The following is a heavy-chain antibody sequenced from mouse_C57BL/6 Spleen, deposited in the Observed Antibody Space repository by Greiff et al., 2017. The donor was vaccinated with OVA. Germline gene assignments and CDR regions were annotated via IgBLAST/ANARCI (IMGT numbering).Heavy chain of an antibody. V-gene: IGHV1-64*01. J-gene: IGHJ2*01. CDR3: ARFWYGYEYHGDY. Sequence: QVQLQQPGAELVKPGASVKLSCKASGYTFTSYWMHWVKQRPGQGLEWIGMIHPNSGSTNYNEKFKSKATLTVDKSSSTAYMQLDSLTSEDSAVYSCARFWYGYEYHGDYWGQGTTLTVAS. CDR2: IHPNSGST. CDR1: GYTFTSYW. D-gene: IGHD5-2*01.